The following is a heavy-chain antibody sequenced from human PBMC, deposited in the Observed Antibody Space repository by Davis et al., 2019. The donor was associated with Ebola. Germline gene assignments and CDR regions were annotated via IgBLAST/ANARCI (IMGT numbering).Heavy chain of an antibody. D-gene: IGHD7-27*01. CDR3: AGLGDYYYYYGMDV. CDR2: IIPIFGTA. Sequence: SVKVSCKASGGTFSSYAISRVRHAPGQGLEWMGGIIPIFGTANYAQKFQGRVTITADESTSTAYMELSSLRSEDTAVYYCAGLGDYYYYYGMDVWGQGTTVTVSS. J-gene: IGHJ6*02. CDR1: GGTFSSYA. V-gene: IGHV1-69*13.